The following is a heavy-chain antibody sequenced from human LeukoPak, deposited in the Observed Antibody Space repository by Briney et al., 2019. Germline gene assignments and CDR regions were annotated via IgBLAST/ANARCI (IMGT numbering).Heavy chain of an antibody. V-gene: IGHV1-18*01. CDR2: IGGYNGNT. CDR1: DFTLISYG. CDR3: ARDRSGGSFIFDY. Sequence: ASVKVSCKASDFTLISYGIAWVRRAPGQGLEWMGWIGGYNGNTNYAQKLQGRVTMTTDTSTSTAYMELRSLRSDDTAVYYCARDRSGGSFIFDYWGQGTLVTVSS. J-gene: IGHJ4*02. D-gene: IGHD2-15*01.